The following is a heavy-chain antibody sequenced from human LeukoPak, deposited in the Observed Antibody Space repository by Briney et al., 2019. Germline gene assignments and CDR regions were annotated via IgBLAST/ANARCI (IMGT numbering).Heavy chain of an antibody. CDR1: GGSISSGGYY. CDR2: IYYSGST. D-gene: IGHD5-18*01. V-gene: IGHV4-61*08. CDR3: ARLDNAGYSYASFDY. J-gene: IGHJ4*02. Sequence: SETLSLTCTVSGGSISSGGYYWSWIRQPPGKGLEWIGYIYYSGSTNYNPSLKSRVTISVDTSKNQFSLKLSSVTAADTAVYYCARLDNAGYSYASFDYWGQGTLVTVSS.